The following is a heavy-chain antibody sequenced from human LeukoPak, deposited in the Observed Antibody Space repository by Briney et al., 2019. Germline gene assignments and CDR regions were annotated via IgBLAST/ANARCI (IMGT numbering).Heavy chain of an antibody. CDR2: IIPIFGTA. D-gene: IGHD3-3*01. CDR3: ARTGFWSGYLVDY. J-gene: IGHJ4*02. V-gene: IGHV1-69*13. CDR1: GGTFSSYA. Sequence: ASVKVSCKASGGTFSSYAISWVRQAPGQGLEWMGGIIPIFGTANYAQKFQGRVTITANESTSTAYMELSSLRSEDTAVYYCARTGFWSGYLVDYWGQGTLVTVSS.